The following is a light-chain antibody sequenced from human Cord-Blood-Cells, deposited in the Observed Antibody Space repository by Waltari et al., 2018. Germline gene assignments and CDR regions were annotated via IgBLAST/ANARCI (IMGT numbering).Light chain of an antibody. J-gene: IGKJ4*01. CDR2: GAS. V-gene: IGKV3-15*01. CDR1: QSVSSN. CDR3: QQYNNWPPVLT. Sequence: EIVMTQSPAPLSVSPGERATLSCRASQSVSSNLAWYQQKPGQAPRLLIYGASTRATGIPARFSGSGSGTEFTLTISSLQSEDFAVYYCQQYNNWPPVLTFGGGTKVEIK.